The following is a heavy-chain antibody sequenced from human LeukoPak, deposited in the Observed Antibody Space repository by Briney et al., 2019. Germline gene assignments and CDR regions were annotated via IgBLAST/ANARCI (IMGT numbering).Heavy chain of an antibody. V-gene: IGHV3-23*01. J-gene: IGHJ4*02. CDR2: IRGGGGRT. CDR3: AKDSVVTPDY. Sequence: GGSLRLSCAASGFTFSNYAMSWVRQAPGKGLEWVSAIRGGGGRTYYADSVKGRFTISRDSSKNTLHLQMNSLRAEDTAVYYCAKDSVVTPDYWGQGTLVTVSS. CDR1: GFTFSNYA. D-gene: IGHD2-21*02.